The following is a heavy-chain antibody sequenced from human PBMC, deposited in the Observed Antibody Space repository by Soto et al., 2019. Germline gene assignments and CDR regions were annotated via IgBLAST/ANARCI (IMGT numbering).Heavy chain of an antibody. CDR3: ARVFGVVTLQYNWFDP. D-gene: IGHD3-3*01. Sequence: SETLSLTCAVYGGSFSGYYWSWIRQPPGKGLEWIGEINHSGSTNYNPSLKSRVTISVDTSKNQFSLKLSSVTAADTAVYYCARVFGVVTLQYNWFDPWGQGTLVTVSS. J-gene: IGHJ5*02. CDR1: GGSFSGYY. V-gene: IGHV4-34*01. CDR2: INHSGST.